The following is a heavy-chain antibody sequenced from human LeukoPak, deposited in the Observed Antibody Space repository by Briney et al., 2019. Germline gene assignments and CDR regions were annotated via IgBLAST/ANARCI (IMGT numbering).Heavy chain of an antibody. D-gene: IGHD2-15*01. CDR2: INWNGGST. J-gene: IGHJ3*02. CDR3: ARSRRRFFWWAKVKFSGAFDI. Sequence: GGSLRLSCAAPGFTFDDYGMSWVRQAPGKGLEWVSGINWNGGSTGYADSVKGRFTISRDNAKNSLYLQMNSLRAEDTALYYCARSRRRFFWWAKVKFSGAFDIWGQGTMVTVSS. CDR1: GFTFDDYG. V-gene: IGHV3-20*04.